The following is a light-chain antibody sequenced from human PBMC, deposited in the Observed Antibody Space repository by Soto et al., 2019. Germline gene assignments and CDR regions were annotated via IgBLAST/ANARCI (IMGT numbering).Light chain of an antibody. CDR3: SSYTSSSTVV. Sequence: QSVLTQPASVSGSPGQSITISCTGTSSDVGGYNYVFWYQQYPGKAPKLMIYDVSNRPSGVSNRFSGSKSGNTASLTISGLQAEDEADYYCSSYTSSSTVVFGGGTKLTVL. CDR2: DVS. J-gene: IGLJ2*01. V-gene: IGLV2-14*03. CDR1: SSDVGGYNY.